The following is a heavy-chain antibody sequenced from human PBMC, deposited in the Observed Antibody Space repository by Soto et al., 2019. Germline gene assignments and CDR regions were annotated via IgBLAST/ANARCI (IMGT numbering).Heavy chain of an antibody. CDR1: GYTFTSYG. V-gene: IGHV1-18*01. Sequence: ASVKVSCKASGYTFTSYGLSWVRQAPGQGLEWMGWISAYTGNTKYAQKVQDRVTMTTDTPTNTAYMELRSLRSDDTAVYYWVREEEVLRGVVSLAYWGQGTLVTVSS. CDR2: ISAYTGNT. CDR3: VREEEVLRGVVSLAY. D-gene: IGHD3-10*01. J-gene: IGHJ4*02.